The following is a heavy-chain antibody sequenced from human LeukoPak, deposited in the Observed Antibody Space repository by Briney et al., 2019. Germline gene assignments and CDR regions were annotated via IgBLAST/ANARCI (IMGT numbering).Heavy chain of an antibody. CDR3: ARLAIDNCFDP. CDR2: INSSGHTT. CDR1: GFTFSSYE. D-gene: IGHD2/OR15-2a*01. Sequence: PGGSLRLSCAASGFTFSSYEMKWVRQPPEKWLQWVSYINSSGHTTYYAASLKGRFTNSSDNAKYSLYLQLNSLRAEDTAVYYCARLAIDNCFDPWGQGTLVTVSS. V-gene: IGHV3-48*03. J-gene: IGHJ5*02.